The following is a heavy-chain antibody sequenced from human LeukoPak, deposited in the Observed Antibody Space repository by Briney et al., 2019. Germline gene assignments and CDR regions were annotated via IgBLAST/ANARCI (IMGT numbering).Heavy chain of an antibody. CDR3: ARLGSSSNFDY. CDR1: GFTFSSYW. J-gene: IGHJ4*02. Sequence: GGSLRLSCAASGFTFSSYWMHWVRHAPGKGLVWVSRINSDGSSTSYADSVKGRSTISRDNAKNTLYLQMNSLRAEDTAVYYCARLGSSSNFDYWGQGTLVTVSS. V-gene: IGHV3-74*01. CDR2: INSDGSST. D-gene: IGHD6-6*01.